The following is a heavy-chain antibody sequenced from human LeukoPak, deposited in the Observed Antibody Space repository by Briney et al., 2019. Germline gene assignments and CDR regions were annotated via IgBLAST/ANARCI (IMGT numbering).Heavy chain of an antibody. CDR3: ARGRGAARGFDY. CDR2: SYYSGST. CDR1: GGSISSSSYY. Sequence: SETLSLTCTVSGGSISSSSYYWGWIRQPPGKGLEWIGSSYYSGSTYYNPSLKSRVTISVDTSKNQFSLKLSSVTAADTAVYYCARGRGAARGFDYWGQGTLVTVSS. J-gene: IGHJ4*02. D-gene: IGHD3-10*01. V-gene: IGHV4-39*07.